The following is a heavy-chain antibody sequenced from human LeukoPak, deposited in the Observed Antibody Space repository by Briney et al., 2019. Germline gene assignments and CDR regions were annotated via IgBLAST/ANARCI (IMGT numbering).Heavy chain of an antibody. CDR3: TSSTVYDSSGHYSDY. J-gene: IGHJ4*02. CDR2: IRSKPNNYAA. CDR1: GFTFSGSA. V-gene: IGHV3-73*01. Sequence: GGSLKLSCAASGFTFSGSAMHWVRQASGKGLEWVGRIRSKPNNYAAAYAASVKGRFTISRDDSKNTAYLQMNSLKTEDTAVYYCTSSTVYDSSGHYSDYWGQGTLVTVPS. D-gene: IGHD3-22*01.